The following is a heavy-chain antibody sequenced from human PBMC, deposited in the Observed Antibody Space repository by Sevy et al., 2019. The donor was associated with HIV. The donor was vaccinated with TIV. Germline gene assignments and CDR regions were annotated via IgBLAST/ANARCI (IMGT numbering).Heavy chain of an antibody. J-gene: IGHJ6*02. D-gene: IGHD3-9*01. CDR3: RKDFTGYNGMDV. Sequence: GGSLRLSCVVSGITFSTSGMHWVRQAPGKGLEWVAVISYHGRDKFYADSVKGRSTIPRDNSKNILYLQMVSLRAEDTAVYYCRKDFTGYNGMDVWGQGTMVTVSS. V-gene: IGHV3-30*18. CDR1: GITFSTSG. CDR2: ISYHGRDK.